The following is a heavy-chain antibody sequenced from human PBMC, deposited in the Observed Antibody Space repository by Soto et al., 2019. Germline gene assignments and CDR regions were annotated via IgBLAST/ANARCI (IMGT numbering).Heavy chain of an antibody. CDR1: GGSVSGGSYY. Sequence: SETLSLTCTVSGGSVSGGSYYWTWIRQPPGKGLEWIGYIYYSGSTTYNPSLKSRVTISIDTSKNQFSLKLTSATAADTAVYYCARDIRGYSRAFDYWGQGALVTVSS. V-gene: IGHV4-61*01. D-gene: IGHD5-18*01. J-gene: IGHJ4*02. CDR3: ARDIRGYSRAFDY. CDR2: IYYSGST.